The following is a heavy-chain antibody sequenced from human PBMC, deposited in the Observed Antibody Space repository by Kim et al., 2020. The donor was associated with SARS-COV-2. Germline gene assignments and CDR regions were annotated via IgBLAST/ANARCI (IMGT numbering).Heavy chain of an antibody. CDR3: ARGWTRAVTTIWLDP. J-gene: IGHJ5*02. V-gene: IGHV4-34*01. Sequence: SETLSLTCAVYGGSYSGYYWSWIRQPPGKGLEWIGEINHSGSTNNNPSLKSRVTISVDPSKNQFSLKLSSVTAADTAVYYCARGWTRAVTTIWLDPWGQG. CDR1: GGSYSGYY. D-gene: IGHD4-4*01. CDR2: INHSGST.